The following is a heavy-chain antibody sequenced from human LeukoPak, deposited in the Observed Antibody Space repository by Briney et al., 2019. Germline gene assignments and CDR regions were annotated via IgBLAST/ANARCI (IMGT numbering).Heavy chain of an antibody. CDR3: ARQMELLNWFDP. CDR2: IYSSGST. D-gene: IGHD1-26*01. CDR1: GDSISRSYYY. V-gene: IGHV4-39*01. J-gene: IGHJ5*02. Sequence: PSETLSLTCTVSGDSISRSYYYWAWIRQPPGKGLEWIGTIYSSGSTNYNSSLKSRVTISADTSKNQFSLRLSSVTAADTAVYFCARQMELLNWFDPWGQGTLVTVSS.